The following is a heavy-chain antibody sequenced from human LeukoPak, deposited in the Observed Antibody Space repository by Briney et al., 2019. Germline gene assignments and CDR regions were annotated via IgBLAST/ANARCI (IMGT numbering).Heavy chain of an antibody. D-gene: IGHD2-2*02. CDR3: ARDRCSSTSCYNTPDWFDP. Sequence: SETLSLTCAVSGGSISSSNWWSWVRQPPGKGLEWIAEIYHSGSTYYNPSLKSRVTISVDTSKNQFSLKLSSVTAADTAVYYCARDRCSSTSCYNTPDWFDPWGQGTLVTVSS. CDR2: IYHSGST. V-gene: IGHV4-4*02. J-gene: IGHJ5*02. CDR1: GGSISSSNW.